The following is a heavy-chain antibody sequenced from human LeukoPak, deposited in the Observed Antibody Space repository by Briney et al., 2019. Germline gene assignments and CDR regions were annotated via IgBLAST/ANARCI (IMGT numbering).Heavy chain of an antibody. D-gene: IGHD1-26*01. J-gene: IGHJ4*02. CDR3: ARGSIVGATFDYFDY. V-gene: IGHV1-2*02. CDR2: INPNSGGT. Sequence: VASVKVSCKASGGTFSSYAISWVRQAPGQGLEWMGWINPNSGGTNYAQKFQGRVTMTRDTSISTAYMDLSRLRSDDTAVYYCARGSIVGATFDYFDYWGQGTLVTVSS. CDR1: GGTFSSYA.